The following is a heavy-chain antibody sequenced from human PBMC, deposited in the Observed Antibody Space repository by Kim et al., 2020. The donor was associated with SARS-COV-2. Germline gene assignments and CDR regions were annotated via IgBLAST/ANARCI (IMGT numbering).Heavy chain of an antibody. CDR3: ARGGGIAARMGGFDY. Sequence: DPVKGRSTSARDKSENTVYLQMNSLRAEDTAVYYCARGGGIAARMGGFDYWGQGTLVTVSS. J-gene: IGHJ4*02. V-gene: IGHV3-66*01. D-gene: IGHD6-6*01.